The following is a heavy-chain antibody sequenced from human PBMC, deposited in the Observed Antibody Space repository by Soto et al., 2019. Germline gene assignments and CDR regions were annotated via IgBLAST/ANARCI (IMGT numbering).Heavy chain of an antibody. CDR2: INHSGST. D-gene: IGHD3-22*01. CDR3: ARSLYYYDSSGYYH. Sequence: SETLSLTCAVYGGSFSGYYWSWIRQPSGKGLEWIGEINHSGSTNYNPSLKSRVTISVDTSKNQFSLKLSSVTAADTAVYYCARSLYYYDSSGYYHWGQGTLVTVSS. J-gene: IGHJ5*02. CDR1: GGSFSGYY. V-gene: IGHV4-34*01.